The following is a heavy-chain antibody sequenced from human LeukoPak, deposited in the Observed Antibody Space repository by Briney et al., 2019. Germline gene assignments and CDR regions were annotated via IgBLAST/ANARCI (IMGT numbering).Heavy chain of an antibody. CDR1: GFTFSNFA. V-gene: IGHV3-23*01. CDR2: ISGTVDNT. Sequence: GGSLRLSCAASGFTFSNFAMVWVRQAPGKGLEWVSAISGTVDNTYYTHSLKGRFTISRDNSKNTLYLQMNSLRAEDTAVYYCAKASTAPAHYPHYFDSWGQGTLVTVSS. CDR3: AKASTAPAHYPHYFDS. J-gene: IGHJ4*02. D-gene: IGHD2-15*01.